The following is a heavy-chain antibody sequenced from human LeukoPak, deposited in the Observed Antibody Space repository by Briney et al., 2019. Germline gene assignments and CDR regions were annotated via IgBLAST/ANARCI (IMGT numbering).Heavy chain of an antibody. V-gene: IGHV1-2*02. D-gene: IGHD6-13*01. CDR1: GYIFTGYY. CDR2: INPNSGGT. Sequence: ASVKVSCKASGYIFTGYYTHSVRQAPGQGLEWMGWINPNSGGTKYAQQFQGRVTMTRDTSISTAYMELSRLTSDDTAVYYCARGEGDSSSWPLNYWGQGTLVPVSS. J-gene: IGHJ4*02. CDR3: ARGEGDSSSWPLNY.